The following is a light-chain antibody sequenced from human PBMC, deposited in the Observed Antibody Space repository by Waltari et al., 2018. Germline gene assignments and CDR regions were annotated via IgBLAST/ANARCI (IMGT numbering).Light chain of an antibody. J-gene: IGLJ2*01. CDR1: TGAVTSGHY. Sequence: QAVVTPEPSLTVSPGGTVTLTCGSSTGAVTSGHYPYWFQQKPGQAPRTLIYDTSNKHSWTPARFSGSLLGGKAALTLSGAQPEDEAEYYCLLSYSGSRVLFGGGTKLTVL. CDR3: LLSYSGSRVL. V-gene: IGLV7-46*01. CDR2: DTS.